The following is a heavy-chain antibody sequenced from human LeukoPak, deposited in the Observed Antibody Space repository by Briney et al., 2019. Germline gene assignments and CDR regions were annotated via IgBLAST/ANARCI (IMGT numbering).Heavy chain of an antibody. Sequence: PGGSLRLSCAASVFTFSDYYMSWIRQAPGKGLEWVSYISNSRSYTNYADSVKGRFTISRDNAKSSLYLQMNSLRAEDTAVYYCARSHSAYSLDYWGQGTLVTVSS. CDR1: VFTFSDYY. V-gene: IGHV3-11*03. CDR3: ARSHSAYSLDY. CDR2: ISNSRSYT. J-gene: IGHJ4*02. D-gene: IGHD2-15*01.